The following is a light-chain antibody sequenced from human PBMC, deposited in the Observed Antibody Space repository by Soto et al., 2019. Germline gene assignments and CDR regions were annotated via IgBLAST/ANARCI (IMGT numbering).Light chain of an antibody. CDR3: QQYGSSPWT. Sequence: EMVLTQSPGTLSLSPGKRATLSCRASQSVSSNLAWYQQKPGQAPRLLIYAASRRATGIPDRFSGSGSGTDFTLTISRLEPEDFAVYFCQQYGSSPWTFGQGTKVDIK. V-gene: IGKV3-20*01. J-gene: IGKJ1*01. CDR1: QSVSSN. CDR2: AAS.